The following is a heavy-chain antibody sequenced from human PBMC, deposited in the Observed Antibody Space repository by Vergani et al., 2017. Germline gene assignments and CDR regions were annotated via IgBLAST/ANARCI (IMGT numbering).Heavy chain of an antibody. CDR2: ISSSSSTI. J-gene: IGHJ4*02. CDR3: ARDRAKGSSGWYDGY. Sequence: EVQLLESGGDLVQPGGSLRLSCAASGFTFSSYSMNWVRQAPGKGLEWVSYISSSSSTIYYADSVKGRFTISRDNAKNSLYLQMNSLRAEDTAVYYCARDRAKGSSGWYDGYWGQGTLVTVSS. D-gene: IGHD6-19*01. V-gene: IGHV3-48*01. CDR1: GFTFSSYS.